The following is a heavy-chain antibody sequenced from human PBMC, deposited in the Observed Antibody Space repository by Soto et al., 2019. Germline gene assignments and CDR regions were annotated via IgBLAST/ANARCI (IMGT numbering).Heavy chain of an antibody. D-gene: IGHD3-10*01. V-gene: IGHV4-39*01. CDR2: IYYSGST. CDR3: ARHRGPMVRGVISNWFDP. CDR1: GGSISSSSYY. J-gene: IGHJ5*02. Sequence: PSETLSLTCTVYGGSISSSSYYWGWIRQPPXKGLEWIGSIYYSGSTYYNPSLKSRVTISVDTSKNQFSLKLSSVTAADTAVYYCARHRGPMVRGVISNWFDPWGQGTLVTVSS.